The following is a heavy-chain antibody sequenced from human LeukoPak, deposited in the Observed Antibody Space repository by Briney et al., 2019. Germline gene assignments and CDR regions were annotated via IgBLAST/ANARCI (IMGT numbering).Heavy chain of an antibody. J-gene: IGHJ4*02. V-gene: IGHV1-2*02. CDR2: INPNSGGT. Sequence: GASVKVSCKASGYTFTGYYMHWVRQAPGQGLEWMGWINPNSGGTNYAQKFQGRVAMTRDTSISTAYMELSRLRSDDTAVYYCARDGKYCSGGSCSPPGFDYWGQGTLVTVFS. CDR3: ARDGKYCSGGSCSPPGFDY. CDR1: GYTFTGYY. D-gene: IGHD2-15*01.